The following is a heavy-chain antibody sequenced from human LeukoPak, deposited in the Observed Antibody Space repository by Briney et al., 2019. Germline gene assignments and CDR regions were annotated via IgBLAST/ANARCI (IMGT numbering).Heavy chain of an antibody. V-gene: IGHV3-74*01. CDR3: ARDLWEGSAKYLDY. D-gene: IGHD1-26*01. Sequence: GGSLRLSCAASGFTFSSYSMNWVRQVPGKGLEWLSRINNDGVSTSYADSVKGRFTISRDNSKNMAYLQMNSLRAEDTALYYCARDLWEGSAKYLDYWGQGTLVTVSS. CDR2: INNDGVST. J-gene: IGHJ4*02. CDR1: GFTFSSYS.